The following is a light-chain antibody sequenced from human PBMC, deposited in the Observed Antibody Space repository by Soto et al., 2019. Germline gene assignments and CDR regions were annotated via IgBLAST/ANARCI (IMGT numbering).Light chain of an antibody. CDR1: QRVSHY. CDR3: QQLRMYPST. CDR2: SAS. Sequence: DVQMTQSPSSLSASVGDRVTITCRASQRVSHYLNWYQQKTGAAPRLLIYSASNLYGGVPSRFSGSGSGTDFALTITSLQAEDFATYYCQQLRMYPSTFGGGTKVDIK. V-gene: IGKV1-39*01. J-gene: IGKJ4*01.